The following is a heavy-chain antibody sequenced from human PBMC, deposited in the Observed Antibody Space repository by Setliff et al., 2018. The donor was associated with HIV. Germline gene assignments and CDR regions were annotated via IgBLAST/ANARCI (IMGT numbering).Heavy chain of an antibody. CDR2: INFSGTT. J-gene: IGHJ4*02. D-gene: IGHD3-3*01. CDR1: RGPFSGYF. CDR3: VRGGGEHYSLFSGYYTPWGDF. Sequence: SETLSLTCGVVRGPFSGYFWSWIRQSPGRGLEWIGEINFSGTTNYNPSLKSRVTISIDTSKEWFSLNLTSVTAADTATYYCVRGGGEHYSLFSGYYTPWGDFWGQGTLVTVSS. V-gene: IGHV4-34*01.